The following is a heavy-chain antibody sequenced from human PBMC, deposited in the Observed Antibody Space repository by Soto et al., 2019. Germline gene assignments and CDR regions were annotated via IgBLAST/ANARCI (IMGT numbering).Heavy chain of an antibody. D-gene: IGHD1-1*01. Sequence: QVHLVQSGAEVKKPGASVKVSCKGSGYAFTTYGITWVRQAPGQGLEWMGWISAHNGNTNYTQKLQGRVTVTSDTSRSTAYMELRSLSSDDTAVYYCARGRYGDYWGQGALVTVSS. CDR1: GYAFTTYG. CDR2: ISAHNGNT. CDR3: ARGRYGDY. J-gene: IGHJ4*02. V-gene: IGHV1-18*01.